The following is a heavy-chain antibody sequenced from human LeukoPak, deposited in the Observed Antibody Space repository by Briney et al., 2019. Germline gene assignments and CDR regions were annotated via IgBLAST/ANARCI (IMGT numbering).Heavy chain of an antibody. CDR3: ARGRQRPHYYDMNY. CDR2: IIPIFGTA. Sequence: GASVKVSCKASGGTFSSYAISWVRQAPGQGLEWMGGIIPIFGTANYAQKFQGRVTITADESTSTAYMELSSLRSEDTGVYYCARGRQRPHYYDMNYWGQGTLVTVSS. CDR1: GGTFSSYA. V-gene: IGHV1-69*13. J-gene: IGHJ4*02. D-gene: IGHD3-22*01.